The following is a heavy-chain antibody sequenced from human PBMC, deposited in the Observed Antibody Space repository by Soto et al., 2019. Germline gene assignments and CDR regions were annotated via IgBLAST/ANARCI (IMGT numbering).Heavy chain of an antibody. CDR2: ISASGGST. CDR1: GFTFSNYA. D-gene: IGHD5-12*01. Sequence: PGGSLRLSCAASGFTFSNYAMSWVRQAPGKGLEWVSAISASGGSTYHSDSVKGRFTISRDNSKNMPYLEMNSLRAEDTAVYYCAKDEGPNIVSTDDAFDIWGQGTMVTVSS. V-gene: IGHV3-23*01. J-gene: IGHJ3*02. CDR3: AKDEGPNIVSTDDAFDI.